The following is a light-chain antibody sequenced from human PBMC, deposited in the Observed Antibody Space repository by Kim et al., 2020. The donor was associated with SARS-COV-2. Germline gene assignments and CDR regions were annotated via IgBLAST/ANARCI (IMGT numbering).Light chain of an antibody. Sequence: EIVLTQSPGTLSLSPGERATLSCRASQSVSSSYLAWYQQKPGQAPRLLIYGASSRATGIPDRFSGSGSGTDLTLTISRLEPEDFAVYYCQQYGSSPYTFGQGTKLEI. CDR2: GAS. CDR1: QSVSSSY. V-gene: IGKV3-20*01. CDR3: QQYGSSPYT. J-gene: IGKJ2*01.